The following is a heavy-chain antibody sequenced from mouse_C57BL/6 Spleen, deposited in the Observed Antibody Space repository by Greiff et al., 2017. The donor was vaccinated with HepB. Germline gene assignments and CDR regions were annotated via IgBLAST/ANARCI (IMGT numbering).Heavy chain of an antibody. CDR1: GFTFSSYA. CDR3: TRDSYYGSSFDY. J-gene: IGHJ2*01. V-gene: IGHV5-9-1*02. CDR2: ISSGGDYI. D-gene: IGHD1-1*01. Sequence: EVMLVESGEGLVKPGGSLKLSCAASGFTFSSYAMSWVRQTPEKRLEWVAYISSGGDYIYYADTVKGRFTISRDNARNTLYLQMSSLKSEDTAMYYCTRDSYYGSSFDYWGQGTTLTVSS.